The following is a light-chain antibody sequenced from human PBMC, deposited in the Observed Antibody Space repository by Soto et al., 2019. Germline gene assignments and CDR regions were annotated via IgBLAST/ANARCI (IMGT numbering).Light chain of an antibody. CDR3: SSYANTSPVV. CDR1: SSDIGGYDY. CDR2: DVS. V-gene: IGLV2-14*03. Sequence: QSVLTQPASVSGSPGQSITISCTGTSSDIGGYDYVSWYQQHPGKAPQLMIYDVSNRASGVSNRFSGSKSGKTASLTISGLQAEDEADYYCSSYANTSPVVFGGGTKLTVL. J-gene: IGLJ2*01.